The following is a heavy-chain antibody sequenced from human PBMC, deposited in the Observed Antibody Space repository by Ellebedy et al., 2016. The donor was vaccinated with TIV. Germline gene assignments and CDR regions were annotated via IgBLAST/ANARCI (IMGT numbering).Heavy chain of an antibody. J-gene: IGHJ3*02. D-gene: IGHD2-2*01. V-gene: IGHV4-4*02. CDR1: GDSIRSSNW. Sequence: MPSETLSLTCAVSGDSIRSSNWWSWVRQPPGKGLEWIGEIFHSGRTNYNPSLKSRVTISIDTSKNQFSLKLTSVSAADTAVYYCARPLSTYNAFDIWGQGTMVTVSS. CDR3: ARPLSTYNAFDI. CDR2: IFHSGRT.